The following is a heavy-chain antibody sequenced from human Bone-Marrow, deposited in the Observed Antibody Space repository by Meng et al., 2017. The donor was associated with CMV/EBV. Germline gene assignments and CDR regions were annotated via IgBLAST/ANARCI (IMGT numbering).Heavy chain of an antibody. V-gene: IGHV3-21*01. Sequence: CAASGFTFSSYSMNCVRQAPGKGLEWVSSISSSSSYIYYADSVKGRFTISRDNAKNSLYLQMNSLRAEDTAVYYCASYDFGGYYFDYWGQGTLVTVSS. CDR1: GFTFSSYS. CDR3: ASYDFGGYYFDY. J-gene: IGHJ4*02. CDR2: ISSSSSYI. D-gene: IGHD3-3*01.